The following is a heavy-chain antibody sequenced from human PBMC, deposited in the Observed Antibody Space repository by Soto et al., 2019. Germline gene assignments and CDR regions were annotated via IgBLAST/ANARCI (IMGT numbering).Heavy chain of an antibody. CDR1: GFTFSSYA. CDR2: ISSSGAGT. V-gene: IGHV3-23*01. D-gene: IGHD1-26*01. CDR3: AKDRHSGSYFPFDY. J-gene: IGHJ4*02. Sequence: PGGSLRLSCAASGFTFSSYAMSWVRQAPGKGLEWVSTISSSGAGTYYADSVKGRFTISRDNSKNTLYLQTNSLRAEDTAVFYCAKDRHSGSYFPFDYWGQGILVTAPQ.